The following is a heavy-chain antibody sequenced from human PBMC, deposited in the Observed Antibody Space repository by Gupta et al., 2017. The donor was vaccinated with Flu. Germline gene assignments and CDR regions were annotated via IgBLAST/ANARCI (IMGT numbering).Heavy chain of an antibody. J-gene: IGHJ4*02. D-gene: IGHD3-22*01. CDR3: ARGEGLDMIVAVMDY. V-gene: IGHV1-8*01. CDR1: GYSFTSYD. CDR2: MNPNSGNS. Sequence: QVQLVQSGAEVKKPGAPVKVSCKASGYSFTSYDINWVRQAPGQGLEWMGWMNPNSGNSGYAQKFQGRVTMTRDTSISTAYMELSSLTSEDTAVYYGARGEGLDMIVAVMDYWGQGTRVTVSS.